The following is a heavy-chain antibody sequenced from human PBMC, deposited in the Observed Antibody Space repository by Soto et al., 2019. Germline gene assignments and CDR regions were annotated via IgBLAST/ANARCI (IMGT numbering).Heavy chain of an antibody. CDR3: ARGANWNYLHYYSYGMDV. J-gene: IGHJ6*02. CDR2: IIPIFGTA. D-gene: IGHD1-7*01. Sequence: QVQLVQSGAEVKKPGSSVKVSCKASGGTFSSYAISWVRQAPGQGLEWMGGIIPIFGTANYAQKFQGRVTITADESTSTDDMELSSLRSEDTSVYYCARGANWNYLHYYSYGMDVWGQGTTVTVSS. CDR1: GGTFSSYA. V-gene: IGHV1-69*12.